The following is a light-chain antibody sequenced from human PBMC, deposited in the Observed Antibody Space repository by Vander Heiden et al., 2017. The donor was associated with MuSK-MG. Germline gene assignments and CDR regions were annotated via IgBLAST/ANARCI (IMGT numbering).Light chain of an antibody. V-gene: IGLV3-19*01. CDR2: GKD. J-gene: IGLJ1*01. CDR1: SPRSYY. CDR3: NCRDSSGNHFFV. Sequence: AVSVPLGQTVRSTCQGDSPRSYYASWYQQKPGQGPVLVIYGKDNRPSGIPDRYSGSSSGNTASLTITGAQAEDEADYYCNCRDSSGNHFFVFGTGTKVTVL.